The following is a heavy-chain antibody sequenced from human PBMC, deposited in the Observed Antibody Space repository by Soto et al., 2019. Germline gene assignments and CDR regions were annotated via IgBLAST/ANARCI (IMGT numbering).Heavy chain of an antibody. Sequence: QVQLVESGGGVVQPGRSLRLSCAASGFTFSSYGMHWVRQAPGKGLEWVAVISYDGSNKYYADSVKGRFTISRDNSKNTRYLQMNSLRAEDTAVYYCAKGGRVQLQWKYYFDYWGQGTLVTVSS. CDR1: GFTFSSYG. D-gene: IGHD5-18*01. V-gene: IGHV3-30*18. J-gene: IGHJ4*02. CDR2: ISYDGSNK. CDR3: AKGGRVQLQWKYYFDY.